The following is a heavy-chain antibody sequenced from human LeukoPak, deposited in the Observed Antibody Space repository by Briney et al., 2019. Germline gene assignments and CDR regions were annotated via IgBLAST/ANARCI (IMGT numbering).Heavy chain of an antibody. CDR3: ARVGGLGELSSLDY. CDR2: IYTSGST. CDR1: GGSISSYY. J-gene: IGHJ4*02. V-gene: IGHV4-4*07. D-gene: IGHD3-16*02. Sequence: SETLSLSCTVSGGSISSYYWSWIRQPAGKGLEWIGRIYTSGSTNYNPSLKSRVTMSVDTSKNQFSLKLSSVTAADTAVYYCARVGGLGELSSLDYWGQGTLVTVSS.